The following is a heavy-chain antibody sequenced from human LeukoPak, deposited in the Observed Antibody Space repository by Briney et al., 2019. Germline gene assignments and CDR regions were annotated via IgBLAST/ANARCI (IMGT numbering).Heavy chain of an antibody. CDR1: GVSISSSYSY. Sequence: SETLSLTCTVSGVSISSSYSYWGWIRQPPGMGLEWIGSIYYTGNTYYNAFLKSQVSISIDTSKNQFSLKLTSVTAADTAVYYCARQTGSGLFILPGGQGTLVTVSS. CDR2: IYYTGNT. CDR3: ARQTGSGLFILP. J-gene: IGHJ4*02. D-gene: IGHD3/OR15-3a*01. V-gene: IGHV4-39*01.